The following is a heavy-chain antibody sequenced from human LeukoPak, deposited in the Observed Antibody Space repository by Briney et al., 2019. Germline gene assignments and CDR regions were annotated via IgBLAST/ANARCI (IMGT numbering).Heavy chain of an antibody. CDR2: ISGSSDYI. CDR3: ARVLFGYYGVDV. CDR1: GFTFSTYS. Sequence: GGSLRLSCAASGFTFSTYSMNWVRQAPGKGLEWVSSISGSSDYIFYADSVKGRFTMSRDNAKNSLYLQMNSLRAEDTAVYYCARVLFGYYGVDVWGQGTTVAVSS. V-gene: IGHV3-21*01. J-gene: IGHJ6*02. D-gene: IGHD3-3*01.